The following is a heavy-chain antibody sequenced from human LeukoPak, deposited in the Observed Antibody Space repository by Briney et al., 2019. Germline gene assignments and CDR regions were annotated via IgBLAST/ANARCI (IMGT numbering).Heavy chain of an antibody. Sequence: PAASVKVSCKASGGTFSSYAMSWVRQAPGKGLEWVSAISGSGGSTYYADSVKGRFTTSRDNSKNTLYLQMNSLRAEDTAVYYCAKDQSPRRAPSGYGLPNKGGDCIDYWGQGTLVTVSS. V-gene: IGHV3-23*01. D-gene: IGHD5-12*01. CDR2: ISGSGGST. J-gene: IGHJ4*02. CDR1: GGTFSSYA. CDR3: AKDQSPRRAPSGYGLPNKGGDCIDY.